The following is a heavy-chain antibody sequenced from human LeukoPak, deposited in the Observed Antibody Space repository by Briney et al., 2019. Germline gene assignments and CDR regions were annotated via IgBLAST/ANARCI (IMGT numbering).Heavy chain of an antibody. CDR3: ARGSWITGTTSYYYHMDV. J-gene: IGHJ6*03. D-gene: IGHD1-7*01. Sequence: ASVKVSCKASGYTFTSYDINWVRQATGQGLEWMGWMNPNSGNTGYAQKFQGRVTITRNTSISTAYMELNTLRSEDTAVYYCARGSWITGTTSYYYHMDVWGKGTTVTVSS. CDR2: MNPNSGNT. V-gene: IGHV1-8*03. CDR1: GYTFTSYD.